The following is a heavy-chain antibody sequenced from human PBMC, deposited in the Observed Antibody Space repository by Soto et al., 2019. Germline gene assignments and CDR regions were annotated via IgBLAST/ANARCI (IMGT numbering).Heavy chain of an antibody. J-gene: IGHJ3*02. CDR1: GFTVSSNY. CDR2: IYSGGST. Sequence: PGGSLRLSCAASGFTVSSNYMSWVRQAPGKGLEWVSVIYSGGSTYYADSVKGRFTISRDNSKNTLYLQMNSLRAEDTAVYYCARSVTFGGVIVVDAFDIWGQGTMVTVSS. D-gene: IGHD3-16*02. V-gene: IGHV3-66*01. CDR3: ARSVTFGGVIVVDAFDI.